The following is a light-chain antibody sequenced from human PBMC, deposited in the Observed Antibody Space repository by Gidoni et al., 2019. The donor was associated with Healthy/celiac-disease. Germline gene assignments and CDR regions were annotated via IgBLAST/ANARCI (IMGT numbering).Light chain of an antibody. CDR1: QSVSSSY. Sequence: EIALTQPPGTLSSSPGDRATLSCRASQSVSSSYLAWYQQKPGQAPRPLIYGASSRSTGLPDRFSGSRSGTDFTLTISRLEPEDFAVYYCRQYDSTPLTFGGGTKVEIK. CDR3: RQYDSTPLT. J-gene: IGKJ4*01. CDR2: GAS. V-gene: IGKV3-20*01.